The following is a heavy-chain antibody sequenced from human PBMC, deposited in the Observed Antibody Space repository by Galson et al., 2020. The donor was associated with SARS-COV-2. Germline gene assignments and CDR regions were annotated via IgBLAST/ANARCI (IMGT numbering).Heavy chain of an antibody. V-gene: IGHV3-33*01. CDR2: LFFDESQK. Sequence: CAASGFTFSDHAIHWFRQAPGNGLEWVAQLFFDESQKYYGDSVRGRFTISRDSSKNTVYLQMNNLRVDDTAVYYCARDCQSSRGWAFDYWCQGTLLTVSS. CDR1: GFTFSDHA. CDR3: ARDCQSSRGWAFDY. D-gene: IGHD6-19*01. J-gene: IGHJ4*02.